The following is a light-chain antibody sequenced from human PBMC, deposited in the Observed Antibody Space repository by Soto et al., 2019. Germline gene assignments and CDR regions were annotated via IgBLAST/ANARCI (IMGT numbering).Light chain of an antibody. CDR3: QQSYDLPYT. V-gene: IGKV1-39*01. CDR2: STS. J-gene: IGKJ2*01. Sequence: DIQVTQSPSSLSASVGDTVILTCRATQNITTFLNWYHQKPGEGPKLLIYSTSSLPTGVPSRFSGTGSGTVFTLTISSLLPEDFATYYCQQSYDLPYTFGQGTKVDLK. CDR1: QNITTF.